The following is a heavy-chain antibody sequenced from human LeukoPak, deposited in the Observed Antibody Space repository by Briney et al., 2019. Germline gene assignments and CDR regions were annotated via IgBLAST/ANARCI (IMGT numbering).Heavy chain of an antibody. Sequence: ASVKVSCKACGYTFTSYGISLVRQAPGQGLEWMGWISAYNCNTNYAQKLQGRVTMTTDTSTSTAYMELRSLRSDDTAVYSCARWFRGDYWGQGTLVTVSS. J-gene: IGHJ4*02. D-gene: IGHD3-10*01. V-gene: IGHV1-18*01. CDR1: GYTFTSYG. CDR3: ARWFRGDY. CDR2: ISAYNCNT.